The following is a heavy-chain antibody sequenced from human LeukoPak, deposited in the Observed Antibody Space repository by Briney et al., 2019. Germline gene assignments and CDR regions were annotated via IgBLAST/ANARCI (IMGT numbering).Heavy chain of an antibody. D-gene: IGHD3/OR15-3a*01. CDR1: GVSISSSNSY. J-gene: IGHJ4*02. V-gene: IGHV4-39*01. Sequence: SETLSLTCTVSGVSISSSNSYWGWIRQPPGKGLEWIGSIYYSGNTYYNASLKSQVSISIDTSKNQFSLRLTSVTAADTAAYYCARQTGSGLFILPGGQGTLVTVSS. CDR2: IYYSGNT. CDR3: ARQTGSGLFILP.